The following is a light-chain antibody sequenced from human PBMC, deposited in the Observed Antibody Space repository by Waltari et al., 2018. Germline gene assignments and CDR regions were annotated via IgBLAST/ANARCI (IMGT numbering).Light chain of an antibody. CDR3: QQRSDRPPVS. CDR1: QTVGTY. Sequence: EIVLTQSPATLSLSPGERATLSCRASQTVGTYLAWYQQRPGQAPRLLIYDASNRATGISARFSGSGSGTGFTLTISSLEPGDSAVYYCQQRSDRPPVSFGQGTKLEIK. V-gene: IGKV3-11*01. CDR2: DAS. J-gene: IGKJ2*03.